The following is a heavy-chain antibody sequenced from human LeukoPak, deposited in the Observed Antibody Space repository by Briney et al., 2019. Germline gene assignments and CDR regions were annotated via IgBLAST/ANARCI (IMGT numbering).Heavy chain of an antibody. Sequence: ETLSLTCAVYGGSFSGYYWSWVRQAPRKGLEWVSTIYSDRSTYYADSVKSRFTISRDNSKNTLYLQMNSLRAEDTAVYYCARGSSWYDYWDQGTLVTVSS. V-gene: IGHV3-53*01. D-gene: IGHD6-13*01. CDR1: GGSFSGYY. CDR3: ARGSSWYDY. J-gene: IGHJ4*02. CDR2: IYSDRST.